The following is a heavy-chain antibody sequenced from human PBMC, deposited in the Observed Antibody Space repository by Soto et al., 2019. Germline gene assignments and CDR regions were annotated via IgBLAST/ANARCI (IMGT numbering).Heavy chain of an antibody. Sequence: GGSLRLSCATSGFTFSYYGMHWVRQAPGQGLEWVAVISYDGSNVHYADSAKGRFTISRDASKNTVYLQLNSLRTEDTAVYYCARGSSSSWDYFEYWGQGTLVTVSS. CDR3: ARGSSSSWDYFEY. CDR2: ISYDGSNV. D-gene: IGHD6-13*01. V-gene: IGHV3-30*03. CDR1: GFTFSYYG. J-gene: IGHJ4*02.